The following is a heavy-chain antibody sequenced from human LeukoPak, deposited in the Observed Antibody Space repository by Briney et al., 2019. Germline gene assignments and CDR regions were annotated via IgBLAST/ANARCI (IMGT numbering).Heavy chain of an antibody. V-gene: IGHV4-59*08. J-gene: IGHJ4*02. CDR2: IYYSGST. CDR3: ARLLTTVTTHHFDY. Sequence: KTSETLSLTCTVPGGSISSYYWSWIRQPPGKGLEWIGYIYYSGSTNYNPSLKSRVTISVDTSKNQFSLKLSSVTAADTAVYYCARLLTTVTTHHFDYWGQGTLVTVSS. D-gene: IGHD4-17*01. CDR1: GGSISSYY.